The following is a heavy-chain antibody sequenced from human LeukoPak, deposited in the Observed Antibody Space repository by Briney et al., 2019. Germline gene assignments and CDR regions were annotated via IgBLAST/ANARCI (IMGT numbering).Heavy chain of an antibody. D-gene: IGHD5-12*01. CDR3: ARGLRWDSGNDWGPEH. Sequence: SETLSLTCSVSGDSMNGYYWIWIRQTAGKGLEWIGRLFTGGNAECNPSLKSRVTMSVGTSKSQFSLKLTSVTAADTAIYYCARGLRWDSGNDWGPEHWGQGVLVTVSS. V-gene: IGHV4-4*07. CDR2: LFTGGNA. CDR1: GDSMNGYY. J-gene: IGHJ4*02.